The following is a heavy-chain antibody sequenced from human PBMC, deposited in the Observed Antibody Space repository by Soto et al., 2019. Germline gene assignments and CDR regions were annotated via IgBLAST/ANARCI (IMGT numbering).Heavy chain of an antibody. J-gene: IGHJ4*02. D-gene: IGHD3-3*01. CDR2: IRGKAYGGTT. V-gene: IGHV3-49*03. Sequence: GGSLRLSCASSGFTFGGYAMSCFRQAPGKGLEWVGFIRGKAYGGTTEYAASVKGRFTISRDDSKSIAYLQMNSLQTEDTAVYYCSRVPRFFDWSHFDYWGQGTLVTVSS. CDR1: GFTFGGYA. CDR3: SRVPRFFDWSHFDY.